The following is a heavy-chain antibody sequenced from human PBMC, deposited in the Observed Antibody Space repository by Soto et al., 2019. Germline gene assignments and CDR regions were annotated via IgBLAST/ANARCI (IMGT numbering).Heavy chain of an antibody. V-gene: IGHV1-2*02. D-gene: IGHD3-10*02. Sequence: QVQLVQSGAEVKKPGASVKVSCKASGYTLIDYYIHWVRQAPGQGLEWMGWISARNRDTKYAQKFQGRFTMTRDTSISTAYMELTSLRSDDTAVYYCTKKRGGPVPFDPGGQGTRVTVSS. J-gene: IGHJ5*02. CDR3: TKKRGGPVPFDP. CDR1: GYTLIDYY. CDR2: ISARNRDT.